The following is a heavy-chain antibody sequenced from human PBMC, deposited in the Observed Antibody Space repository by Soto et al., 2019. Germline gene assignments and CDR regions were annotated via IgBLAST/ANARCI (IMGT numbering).Heavy chain of an antibody. CDR1: GGSFSGYY. Sequence: QVQLQQWGAGLLKPSETLSLTCAVYGGSFSGYYWSWIRQPPGKGLEWIGEINHSGSTNYNPSLKSRVTISVDTSKNQFSLKLSSVTAADTAVYYCARGPYSSSWNWFDPWGQGTLVTVSS. J-gene: IGHJ5*02. CDR3: ARGPYSSSWNWFDP. CDR2: INHSGST. V-gene: IGHV4-34*01. D-gene: IGHD6-13*01.